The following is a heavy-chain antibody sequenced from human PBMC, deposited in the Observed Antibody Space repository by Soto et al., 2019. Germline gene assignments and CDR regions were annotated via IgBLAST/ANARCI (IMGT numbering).Heavy chain of an antibody. CDR3: IYRRASWDYHGLDV. Sequence: QFTLKESGRTLVKPTQTLTLTCTFSGFSLTTGGVRVGWIRQPPGRSLEWLAVIYWNDDRRRSPSLENRLTITKDTSKNQAVLTMTIMDPVDKATYYCIYRRASWDYHGLDVWGQGTPVTVSS. CDR1: GFSLTTGGVR. D-gene: IGHD2-21*01. CDR2: IYWNDDR. J-gene: IGHJ6*02. V-gene: IGHV2-5*01.